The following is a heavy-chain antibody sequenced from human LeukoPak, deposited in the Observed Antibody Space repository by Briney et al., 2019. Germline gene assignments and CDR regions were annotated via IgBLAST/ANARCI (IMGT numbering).Heavy chain of an antibody. Sequence: SQTLSLTCAIFGDSVSSDNVAWNWFRQSPSRGLEWLGRTYYRSKWYNDYAVFVKSRITFDSDTSKNHFSLQLSSVTSEDTAVYYCARQMGALDYWGQGTLVTVSS. J-gene: IGHJ4*02. CDR3: ARQMGALDY. D-gene: IGHD3-16*01. CDR2: TYYRSKWYN. V-gene: IGHV6-1*01. CDR1: GDSVSSDNVA.